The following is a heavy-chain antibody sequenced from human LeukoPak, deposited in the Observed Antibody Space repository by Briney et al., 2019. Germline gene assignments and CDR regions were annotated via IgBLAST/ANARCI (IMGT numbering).Heavy chain of an antibody. J-gene: IGHJ4*02. D-gene: IGHD2-2*02. CDR2: ISGSGGST. V-gene: IGHV3-23*01. Sequence: GGSLRLSCTASGFTFSSYAMSWVRQAPGKGLEWVSAISGSGGSTYYADSVKGRFTISRDNSKNTLYLQMNSLRAEDTAVYYCAKGDCSSTSCYRGLRFLEWLSPAYFDYWGQGTLVTVSS. CDR1: GFTFSSYA. CDR3: AKGDCSSTSCYRGLRFLEWLSPAYFDY.